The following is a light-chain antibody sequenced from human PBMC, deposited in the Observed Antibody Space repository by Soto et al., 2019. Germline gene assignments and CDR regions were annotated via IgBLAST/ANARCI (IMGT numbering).Light chain of an antibody. V-gene: IGKV3-15*01. CDR1: QSVSNN. CDR3: QQHNSGPPET. J-gene: IGKJ2*01. CDR2: GAS. Sequence: EIVMTQSPATLSVSPGERATLSCRASQSVSNNLAWYQQKPGQAPRLLIYGASTRATGIPARFSGSGSGTEFTLTISSLQSEDFAVYYCQQHNSGPPETFVQGNKVDIK.